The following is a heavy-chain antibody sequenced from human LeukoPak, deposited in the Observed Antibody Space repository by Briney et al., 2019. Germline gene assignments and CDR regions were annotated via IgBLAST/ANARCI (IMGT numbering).Heavy chain of an antibody. CDR3: ARGGSDTAMAHDY. J-gene: IGHJ4*02. CDR2: ISRGASRT. CDR1: GFTFSNHW. V-gene: IGHV3-74*01. Sequence: GGSLRLSCAASGFTFSNHWMHWVRHAPGKGLMWVSRISRGASRTDYADSVKGRFTISRDDAKNTLYLQVNSLRVEDTGVYFCARGGSDTAMAHDYWGQGIQVTVSS. D-gene: IGHD5-18*01.